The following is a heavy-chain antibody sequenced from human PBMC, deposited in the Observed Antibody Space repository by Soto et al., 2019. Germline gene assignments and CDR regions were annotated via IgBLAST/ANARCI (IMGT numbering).Heavy chain of an antibody. J-gene: IGHJ4*02. Sequence: SETLSLTCAVYGGSFRGYFWSWIRQPPGKGLEWIGEINHSGITSYSPSLGSRVTTSVDTPKNQFSLRLRSVTAADTAIYYCTRDRSSSGWNYYFDYWGQGTLVTVSS. CDR2: INHSGIT. D-gene: IGHD6-19*01. V-gene: IGHV4-34*10. CDR1: GGSFRGYF. CDR3: TRDRSSSGWNYYFDY.